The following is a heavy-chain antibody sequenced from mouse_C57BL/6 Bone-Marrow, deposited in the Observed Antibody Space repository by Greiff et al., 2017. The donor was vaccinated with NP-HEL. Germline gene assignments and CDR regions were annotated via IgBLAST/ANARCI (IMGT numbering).Heavy chain of an antibody. CDR3: TTRGDSYAMDY. J-gene: IGHJ4*01. V-gene: IGHV14-4*01. CDR2: IDPENGDT. CDR1: GFNIKDDY. Sequence: EVKLMESGAELVRPGASVKLSCTASGFNIKDDYMHWVKQRPDQGLEWIGWIDPENGDTEYASKFQGKATITADTSSNTAYLQLSSLTSEDTAVYYCTTRGDSYAMDYWGQGTSVTVSS.